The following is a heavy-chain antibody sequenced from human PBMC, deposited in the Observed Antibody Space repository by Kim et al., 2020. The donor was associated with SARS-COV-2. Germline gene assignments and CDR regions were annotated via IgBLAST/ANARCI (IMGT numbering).Heavy chain of an antibody. V-gene: IGHV4-39*07. CDR2: IYHKGNT. D-gene: IGHD5-12*01. Sequence: SETLSLTCSVSGGSISSQSHYWGWLRQPPGKGLEWIGNIYHKGNTYYNESLKGEITISLDTSKNQFSLRLRSVTAADTAVYYCARTNGVNGYNFDPFDMWGQGTMVTVSS. CDR3: ARTNGVNGYNFDPFDM. J-gene: IGHJ3*02. CDR1: GGSISSQSHY.